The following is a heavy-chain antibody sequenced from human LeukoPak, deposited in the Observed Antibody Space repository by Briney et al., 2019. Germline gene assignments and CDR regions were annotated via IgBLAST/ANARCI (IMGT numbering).Heavy chain of an antibody. D-gene: IGHD5-12*01. Sequence: GGSLRLSCAASGFTFSTYSMNWVRQAPGKGLEWISYITSSSSAVYYTDSVKGRFTVSRDNAKNSLYLQMNSLRAEDTAVYYCARGIVATISWGQGTLVTVSS. CDR2: ITSSSSAV. J-gene: IGHJ4*02. V-gene: IGHV3-48*04. CDR1: GFTFSTYS. CDR3: ARGIVATIS.